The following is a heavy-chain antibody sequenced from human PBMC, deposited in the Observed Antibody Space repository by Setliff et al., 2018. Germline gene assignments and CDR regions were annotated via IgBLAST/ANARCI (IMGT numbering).Heavy chain of an antibody. CDR1: GYSFIDYY. D-gene: IGHD2-2*01. J-gene: IGHJ4*02. Sequence: GASVKVSCKSSGYSFIDYYIHWVRQAPGRGLEWMGWINPHNEGTTFAQKFQDRVTATTDTSITTAYLKLSGLTSDDTAVYYCSRGRRGSTWTSDSWGQGTLVTVSS. V-gene: IGHV1-2*02. CDR3: SRGRRGSTWTSDS. CDR2: INPHNEGT.